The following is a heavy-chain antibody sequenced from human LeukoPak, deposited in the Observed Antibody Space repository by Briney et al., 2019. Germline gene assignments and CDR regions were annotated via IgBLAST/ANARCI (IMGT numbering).Heavy chain of an antibody. D-gene: IGHD2-21*02. V-gene: IGHV3-21*01. CDR3: ARDLYCGGDCYSGFDY. CDR2: ISSSSSYI. CDR1: GFTFSSYG. J-gene: IGHJ4*02. Sequence: GGSLRLSCAASGFTFSSYGMHWVRQAPGKGLEWVSSISSSSSYIYYADSVKGRFTISRDNAKNSLYLQMNSLRAEDTAVYYCARDLYCGGDCYSGFDYWGQGTLVTVSS.